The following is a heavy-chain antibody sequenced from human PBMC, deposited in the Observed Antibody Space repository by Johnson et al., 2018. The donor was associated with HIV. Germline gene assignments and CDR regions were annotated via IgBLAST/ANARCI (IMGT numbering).Heavy chain of an antibody. J-gene: IGHJ3*02. D-gene: IGHD3-22*01. Sequence: GLEWVSIIYSGGDTYYADSVKGRFTISRDNSNNTVNLQMNRLRVDDTAVYYCAKVLYESSGYYFDAFDIWGQGTTVTVSS. V-gene: IGHV3-66*01. CDR3: AKVLYESSGYYFDAFDI. CDR2: IYSGGDT.